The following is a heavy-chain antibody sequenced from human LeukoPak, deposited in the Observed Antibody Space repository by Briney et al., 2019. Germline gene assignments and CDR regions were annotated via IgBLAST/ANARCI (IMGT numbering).Heavy chain of an antibody. CDR1: GYTFTSYA. J-gene: IGHJ6*03. CDR3: ARVMVGATEGEGYYYYYMDV. D-gene: IGHD1-26*01. CDR2: INAGNGNT. V-gene: IGHV1-3*01. Sequence: GASVKVSCKASGYTFTSYAMHWVRQAPGQRLEWMGWINAGNGNTKYSQKFQGRVTITRDTSASTAYMELSSLRSEDTAVYYCARVMVGATEGEGYYYYYMDVWGKGTTVTVSS.